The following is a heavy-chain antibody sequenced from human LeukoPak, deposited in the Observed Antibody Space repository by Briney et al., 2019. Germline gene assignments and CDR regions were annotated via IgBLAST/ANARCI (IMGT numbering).Heavy chain of an antibody. J-gene: IGHJ6*02. Sequence: ASVKVPCKASGYTFTSYDINWVRQATGQGLEWMGWMNPNSGNTGYAQKFQGRVTTTRNTSISTAYMELSSLRSEDTAVYYCARGLSGSYYYYYGMDVWGQGTTVTVSS. CDR2: MNPNSGNT. V-gene: IGHV1-8*01. D-gene: IGHD1-26*01. CDR3: ARGLSGSYYYYYGMDV. CDR1: GYTFTSYD.